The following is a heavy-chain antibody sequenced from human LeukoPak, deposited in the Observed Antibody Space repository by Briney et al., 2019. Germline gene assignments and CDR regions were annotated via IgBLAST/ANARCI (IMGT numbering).Heavy chain of an antibody. J-gene: IGHJ3*02. CDR1: GFTFSSYA. Sequence: GGSLRLSCAAFGFTFSSYAMSWVRQAPEKGLEWVSAISGSGDSTNYADSVKGRFTISRDNSKNTLYLQMNSLRAEDTAVYYCAKDMEGAVAGTETAFDIWGQGTMVTVSS. CDR2: ISGSGDST. V-gene: IGHV3-23*01. D-gene: IGHD6-19*01. CDR3: AKDMEGAVAGTETAFDI.